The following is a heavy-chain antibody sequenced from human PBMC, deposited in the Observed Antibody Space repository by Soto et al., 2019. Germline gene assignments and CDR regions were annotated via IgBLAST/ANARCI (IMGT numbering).Heavy chain of an antibody. V-gene: IGHV1-18*04. J-gene: IGHJ4*01. CDR3: ARDRNSRGYSYANDY. D-gene: IGHD5-18*01. Sequence: ASVKVSCKASGYTFTSYGISWVRQAPGQGLEWMGWISAYNGNTNYAQKLQGRVTMTTDTSTSTAYMELRSLRSDDTAVYYCARDRNSRGYSYANDYWGQGTLVTVSS. CDR1: GYTFTSYG. CDR2: ISAYNGNT.